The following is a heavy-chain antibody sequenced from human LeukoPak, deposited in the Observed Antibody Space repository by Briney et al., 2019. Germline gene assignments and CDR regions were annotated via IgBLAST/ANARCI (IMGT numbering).Heavy chain of an antibody. CDR1: GFTFSSYA. Sequence: GGSLRLSCAASGFTFSSYAMHWVRQAPGKGLEWVAVISYDGSNKYYADSVKGRFTISRDNSKNTLYLQMNSLRAEDTAVYYCAKSSYGDLDYWGQGTLVTVSS. CDR2: ISYDGSNK. CDR3: AKSSYGDLDY. J-gene: IGHJ4*02. V-gene: IGHV3-30-3*02. D-gene: IGHD4-17*01.